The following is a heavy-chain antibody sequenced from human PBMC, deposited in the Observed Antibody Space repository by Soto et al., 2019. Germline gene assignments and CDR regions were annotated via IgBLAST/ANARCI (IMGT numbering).Heavy chain of an antibody. CDR1: GFTFSSYW. J-gene: IGHJ5*02. V-gene: IGHV3-74*01. CDR2: INSDGTST. D-gene: IGHD4-4*01. CDR3: ARVQTMTTIWGPFDP. Sequence: GGSLRLSCAASGFTFSSYWMHWVRQAPGMGLVWVSRINSDGTSTSYADSVKGRFTISRENAKNTLYLQMNSLRAEDTAVYYCARVQTMTTIWGPFDPWGQGTLVTVSS.